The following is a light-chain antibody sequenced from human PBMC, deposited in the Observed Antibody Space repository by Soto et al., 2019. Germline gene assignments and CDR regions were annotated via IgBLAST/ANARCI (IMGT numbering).Light chain of an antibody. J-gene: IGKJ4*01. Sequence: DVMLKVSLSALSASVGNRVTSTCRASQGISSYLAWYQQKPGKAPKLLIYAASTLQSGVPSRFSGSGSGTEFTLTISSLQPDDFATYYCQQYDNYPLTFGGGTKV. CDR3: QQYDNYPLT. CDR2: AAS. V-gene: IGKV1-9*01. CDR1: QGISSY.